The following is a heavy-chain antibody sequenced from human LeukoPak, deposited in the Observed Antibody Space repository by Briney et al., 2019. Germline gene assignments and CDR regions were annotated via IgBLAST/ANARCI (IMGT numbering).Heavy chain of an antibody. J-gene: IGHJ6*03. CDR2: ISPYTTKT. CDR1: GYTFISYG. Sequence: ASVKVSCKAPGYTFISYGITWVRQAPGQGLEWMGWISPYTTKTNYAQSLQGRVTMTTDTSTSTAYMELRSLRSDDTAVYYCAREGGVGPTAPPDYYSYQMDVWGKGTTVTASS. CDR3: AREGGVGPTAPPDYYSYQMDV. D-gene: IGHD1-26*01. V-gene: IGHV1-18*01.